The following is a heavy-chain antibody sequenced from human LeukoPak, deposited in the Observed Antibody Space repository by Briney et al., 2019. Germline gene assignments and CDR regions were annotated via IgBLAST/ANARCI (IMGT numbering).Heavy chain of an antibody. Sequence: GGSLRLSCEASGFTFGSYAMYWVRQAPGKGLEWVAGIFGSGGSPHYADSVKGRFTISRDNSKNTVYLQINSLRAEDTAVYYCGNTTAGYSSGQKPAWPVDYWGQGTLVTVSS. D-gene: IGHD5-18*01. CDR2: IFGSGGSP. CDR1: GFTFGSYA. V-gene: IGHV3-23*01. CDR3: GNTTAGYSSGQKPAWPVDY. J-gene: IGHJ4*02.